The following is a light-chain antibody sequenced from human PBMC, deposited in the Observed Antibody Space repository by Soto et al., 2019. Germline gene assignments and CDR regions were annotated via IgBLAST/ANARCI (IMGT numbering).Light chain of an antibody. CDR2: DVT. CDR3: SSYTSSSTPVYV. CDR1: SSDVGGYNY. J-gene: IGLJ1*01. Sequence: QSALTQPASVSGSPGQSITISCTGSSSDVGGYNYVSWYQQHPGKAPKLMIYDVTNRPSGVSNRFSGSKSGNTASLTISGLQAEDEADYYCSSYTSSSTPVYVFGPGTKVTVL. V-gene: IGLV2-14*01.